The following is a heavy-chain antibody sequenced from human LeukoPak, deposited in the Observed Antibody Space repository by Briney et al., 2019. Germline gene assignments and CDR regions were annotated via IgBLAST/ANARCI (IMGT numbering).Heavy chain of an antibody. CDR3: ATYFDILTGYTFDS. CDR1: GFTFSDYY. D-gene: IGHD3-9*01. J-gene: IGHJ4*02. CDR2: ISSSGSTI. V-gene: IGHV3-11*01. Sequence: GGSLRLSCAASGFTFSDYYMSWIRQAPGKGLEWVSYISSSGSTIYYADSVKGRFTISRDNAKNSLSLQMNSLRAEDTAVYYCATYFDILTGYTFDSWGQGTLVTVSS.